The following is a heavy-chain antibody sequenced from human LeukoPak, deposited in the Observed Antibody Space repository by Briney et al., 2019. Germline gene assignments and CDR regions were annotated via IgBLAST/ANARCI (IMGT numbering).Heavy chain of an antibody. V-gene: IGHV4-38-2*01. J-gene: IGHJ4*02. D-gene: IGHD2-15*01. CDR1: GYSISSGYY. CDR2: IYHSGST. Sequence: SETLSLTCAVSGYSISSGYYWGWTRQPPGKGLEWIGSIYHSGSTYYNPSLKSRVTISVDTSKNQFSLKLSSVTAADTAVYYCARSRRLLVFDYWGQGTLVTVSS. CDR3: ARSRRLLVFDY.